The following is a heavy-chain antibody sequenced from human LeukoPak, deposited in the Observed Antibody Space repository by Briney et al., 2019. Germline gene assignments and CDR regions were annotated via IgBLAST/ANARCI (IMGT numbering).Heavy chain of an antibody. J-gene: IGHJ4*02. D-gene: IGHD1-26*01. CDR3: AKNLRYTGSWQYDY. CDR2: ISASAGTT. CDR1: GFTFSSYA. Sequence: PGGSLRLSCAASGFTFSSYAMTWVRQAPGEGLEWVSVISASAGTTYYADSVKGRFTISRDNSKNTPYLQMNGLTAEDTAIYYCAKNLRYTGSWQYDYWGQGTLVTVSS. V-gene: IGHV3-23*01.